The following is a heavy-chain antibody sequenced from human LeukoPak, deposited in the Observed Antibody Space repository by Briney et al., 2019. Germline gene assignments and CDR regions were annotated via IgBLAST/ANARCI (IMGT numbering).Heavy chain of an antibody. D-gene: IGHD3-10*01. CDR1: GFTVSSNY. V-gene: IGHV3-48*01. CDR2: ISRSSDNI. CDR3: ASPGE. Sequence: PGGSLRLSCAASGFTVSSNYMSWVRQAPGKGLEWVSYISRSSDNIYYGDSVKGRFTISRDNAKNSVYLQMNSLRAEDTAVYYCASPGEWGQGTLVTVSS. J-gene: IGHJ4*02.